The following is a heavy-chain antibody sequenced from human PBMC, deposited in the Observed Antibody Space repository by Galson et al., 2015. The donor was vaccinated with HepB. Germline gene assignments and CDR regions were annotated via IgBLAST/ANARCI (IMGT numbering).Heavy chain of an antibody. Sequence: SVKVSCKVSGGTFNSHALIWVRQAPGQGLEWMGGTIPILGTINYPQKFQGRVKITADEFTRTTYMELSSLRSDDTAVYYCARTSISYSWVVSFDDWGQGTLVIVSS. V-gene: IGHV1-69*13. D-gene: IGHD1-14*01. J-gene: IGHJ4*02. CDR1: GGTFNSHA. CDR3: ARTSISYSWVVSFDD. CDR2: TIPILGTI.